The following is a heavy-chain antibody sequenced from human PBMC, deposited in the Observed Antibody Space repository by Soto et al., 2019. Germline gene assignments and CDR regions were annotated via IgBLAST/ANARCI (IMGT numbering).Heavy chain of an antibody. V-gene: IGHV3-23*01. D-gene: IGHD6-13*01. J-gene: IGHJ6*02. CDR1: GFTFSTYA. Sequence: GGSLRLSCAASGFTFSTYAMSWVRQAPGKGLEWVSGITGSGVSTYYADSVKGRFTISRDNSKNILYLQMNSLRAEDTAVYYCARERILSSSWYYCNGIDVWGQGTTVTVSS. CDR2: ITGSGVST. CDR3: ARERILSSSWYYCNGIDV.